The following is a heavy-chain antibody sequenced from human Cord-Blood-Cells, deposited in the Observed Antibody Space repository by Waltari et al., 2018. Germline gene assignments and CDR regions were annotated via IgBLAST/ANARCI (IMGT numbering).Heavy chain of an antibody. CDR3: ARDTMGIAAAGSWFDP. J-gene: IGHJ5*02. Sequence: QVQLVQSGAEVKKPGASVKVSCKASGYTFTSYGISWVRQAPGQGLEWMGWISAYNGNTNYAQKLQGRVTMTTDTATSTAYMGLRSLRSDDTAVYYCARDTMGIAAAGSWFDPWGQGTLVTVSS. CDR1: GYTFTSYG. D-gene: IGHD6-13*01. CDR2: ISAYNGNT. V-gene: IGHV1-18*04.